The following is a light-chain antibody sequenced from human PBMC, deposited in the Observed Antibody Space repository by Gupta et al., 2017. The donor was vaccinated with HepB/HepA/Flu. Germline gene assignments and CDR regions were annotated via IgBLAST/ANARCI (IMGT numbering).Light chain of an antibody. Sequence: SYELTQPPSVSVSPGQTASITCSGDKLGDKYACWYQQKPGQSPVLVIYQDSKRPSGIPERFAGSNSGTTATLTISGTQAMDEADYYCQAWDSSTAFYVFGTGTKVTVL. CDR1: KLGDKY. CDR2: QDS. V-gene: IGLV3-1*01. J-gene: IGLJ1*01. CDR3: QAWDSSTAFYV.